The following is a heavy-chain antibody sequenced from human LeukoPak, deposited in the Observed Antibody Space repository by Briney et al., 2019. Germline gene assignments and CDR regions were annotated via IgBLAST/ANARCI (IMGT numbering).Heavy chain of an antibody. V-gene: IGHV1-2*02. CDR1: GYTFTGYY. J-gene: IGHJ4*02. D-gene: IGHD3-10*01. CDR2: INPDSGGT. CDR3: AREGITMVRGVSIRPCIDY. Sequence: ASVKVSRKAAGYTFTGYYLHWVRQAPGPGLEWMGWINPDSGGTNYAQQSPGRVTMTRSTSNTTAYLELNRLRSDDTAVYYCAREGITMVRGVSIRPCIDYWGQGTLVTVSS.